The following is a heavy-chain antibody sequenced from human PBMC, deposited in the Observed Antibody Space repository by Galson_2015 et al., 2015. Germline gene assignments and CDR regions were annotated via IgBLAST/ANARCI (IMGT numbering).Heavy chain of an antibody. D-gene: IGHD2-2*01. J-gene: IGHJ4*02. Sequence: SLRLSCAASGFTFSSYGTHWVRQVPGKGLEWVAVISYDGSNKYYADSVKGRFTISRDSFKNTLYLQMNSLRPEDTAVYYCARQGLPQCTTTSSSTDYWGQGILVTVSS. V-gene: IGHV3-30*03. CDR2: ISYDGSNK. CDR1: GFTFSSYG. CDR3: ARQGLPQCTTTSSSTDY.